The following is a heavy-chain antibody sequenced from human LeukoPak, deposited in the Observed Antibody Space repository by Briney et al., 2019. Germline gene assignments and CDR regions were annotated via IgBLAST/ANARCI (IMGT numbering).Heavy chain of an antibody. CDR2: IYSGGST. D-gene: IGHD6-19*01. CDR3: AGFSGWLDY. Sequence: GGSLGLSCAASGFTVSSNYMSWVRQAPGKGLEWVSVIYSGGSTYYADSVKGRFTISRDNSKNTLYLQMNSLRAEDTAVYYCAGFSGWLDYWGQGTLVTVSS. V-gene: IGHV3-53*01. CDR1: GFTVSSNY. J-gene: IGHJ4*02.